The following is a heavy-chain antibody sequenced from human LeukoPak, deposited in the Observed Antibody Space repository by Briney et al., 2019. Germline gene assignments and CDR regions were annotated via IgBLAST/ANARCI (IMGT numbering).Heavy chain of an antibody. CDR3: ARTTLLGTQDY. Sequence: SETLSLTCTVSGGSINGYYWTWIRQPPGKGLEWIGYIYYGGSTKYNPSLTSRVTISVDTSKNQFSLRLSSVTAADTAVYFCARTTLLGTQDYWGQGTLVTVSS. CDR1: GGSINGYY. D-gene: IGHD1-1*01. J-gene: IGHJ4*02. V-gene: IGHV4-59*01. CDR2: IYYGGST.